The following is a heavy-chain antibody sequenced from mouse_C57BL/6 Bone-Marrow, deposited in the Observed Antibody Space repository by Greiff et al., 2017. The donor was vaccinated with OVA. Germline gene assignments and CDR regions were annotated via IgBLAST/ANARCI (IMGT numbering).Heavy chain of an antibody. Sequence: EVQLQQSGPELVKPGASVKIPCKASGYTFTDYNMDWVKQSHGKSLEWIGDIYLNNGGTSYNQKFKGKAKLTVDKSSSTAYMELRSLTSEDTAVYYGAREDYCGSKSHYFDYWGKGTTLTVSS. D-gene: IGHD1-1*01. V-gene: IGHV1-18*01. CDR3: AREDYCGSKSHYFDY. CDR1: GYTFTDYN. CDR2: IYLNNGGT. J-gene: IGHJ2*01.